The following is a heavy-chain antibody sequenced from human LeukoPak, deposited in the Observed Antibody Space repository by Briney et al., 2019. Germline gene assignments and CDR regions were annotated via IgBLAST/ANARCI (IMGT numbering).Heavy chain of an antibody. CDR1: GFTFSSYG. D-gene: IGHD2-2*01. CDR3: ARDRFEDEEHIVVVPAAMPGYYGMDV. Sequence: GRSLRLSCAASGFTFSSYGMHWVRQAPGKGLEWVSYISSSGSTIYYADSVKGRFTISRDNAKNSLYLQMNSLRAEDTAVYYCARDRFEDEEHIVVVPAAMPGYYGMDVWGQGTTVTVSS. J-gene: IGHJ6*02. CDR2: ISSSGSTI. V-gene: IGHV3-48*04.